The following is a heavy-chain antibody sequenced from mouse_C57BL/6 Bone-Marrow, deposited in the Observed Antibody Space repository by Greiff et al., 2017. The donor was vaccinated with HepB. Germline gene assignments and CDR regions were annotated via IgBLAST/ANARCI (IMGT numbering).Heavy chain of an antibody. J-gene: IGHJ4*01. CDR2: IDPETGGT. D-gene: IGHD1-1*01. V-gene: IGHV1-15*01. Sequence: QVQLQQSGAELVRPGASVTLSCKASGYTFTDYEMHWVKQTPVHGLELIGAIDPETGGTAYNQKFKGKAILTADKSSSTAYMELRSLTSEDSAVYYCTTYYYGSSYLYAMDYWGQGTSVTVSS. CDR3: TTYYYGSSYLYAMDY. CDR1: GYTFTDYE.